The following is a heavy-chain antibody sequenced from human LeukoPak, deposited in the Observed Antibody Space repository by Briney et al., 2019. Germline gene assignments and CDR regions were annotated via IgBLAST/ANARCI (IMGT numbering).Heavy chain of an antibody. CDR3: ARYFYDSSGSSSDAYDI. CDR1: GYTFTGYY. V-gene: IGHV1-2*02. D-gene: IGHD3-22*01. Sequence: ASVKVSCKVSGYTFTGYYMHWVRQAPGQGLEWMGWINPNSGGTNYAQRFQGRVTMTRDTSISTAYMELSRLRSDDSAVYYCARYFYDSSGSSSDAYDIWGQGTMVTVSS. CDR2: INPNSGGT. J-gene: IGHJ3*02.